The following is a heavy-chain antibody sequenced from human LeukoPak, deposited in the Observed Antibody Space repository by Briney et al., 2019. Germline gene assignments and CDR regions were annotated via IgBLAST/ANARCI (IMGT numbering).Heavy chain of an antibody. Sequence: ASVKVSCKASGYTFTGYYMHWVRHAPGQGLEWMGRINPNNGGTNYAQKFQGRVTMTGDTSISTAYMELSSLRSDDTAVYYCTRESGSYHGNDYWGQGTLVTVSS. V-gene: IGHV1-2*06. CDR1: GYTFTGYY. CDR2: INPNNGGT. CDR3: TRESGSYHGNDY. J-gene: IGHJ4*02. D-gene: IGHD1-26*01.